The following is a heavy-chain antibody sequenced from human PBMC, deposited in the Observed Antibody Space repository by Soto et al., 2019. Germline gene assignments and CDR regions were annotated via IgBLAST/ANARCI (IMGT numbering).Heavy chain of an antibody. J-gene: IGHJ4*02. CDR3: ARDGLSDPNHSKNRNTNRFFDY. CDR1: GFTFSSYW. Sequence: GGSLRLSCAASGFTFSSYWMHWVRQAPGKGLVWVSRINSDGSSTSYADSAKGRFTISRDNAKNTRYLQMNSLRAEDTAVYYCARDGLSDPNHSKNRNTNRFFDYWGQGTLVTVSS. V-gene: IGHV3-74*01. D-gene: IGHD3-16*02. CDR2: INSDGSST.